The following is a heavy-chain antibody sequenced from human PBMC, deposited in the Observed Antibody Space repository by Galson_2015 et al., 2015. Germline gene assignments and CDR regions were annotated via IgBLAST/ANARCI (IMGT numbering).Heavy chain of an antibody. CDR2: IYTDASSA. V-gene: IGHV3-74*01. D-gene: IGHD5-18*01. CDR3: VRGNSGYGNFDY. Sequence: SLRLSCAASGFTFSSYWMHWVRQAPGKGLVWVSRIYTDASSASSADSVKGRFTISGDDAKSTLYLQMNSLRAEDTAVYYCVRGNSGYGNFDYWGQGILVTVSS. CDR1: GFTFSSYW. J-gene: IGHJ4*02.